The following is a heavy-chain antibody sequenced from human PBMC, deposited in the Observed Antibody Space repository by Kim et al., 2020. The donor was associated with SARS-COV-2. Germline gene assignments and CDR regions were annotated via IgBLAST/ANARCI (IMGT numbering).Heavy chain of an antibody. Sequence: ASVKVSCKTSGFSFTTNGISWVRQAPGQGLEWMGWISGHDAETAYAQSFQGRVTMTTDTSTSTAYMELRSLTSHDTATYYCATTSRFVMDPASHWFDAWG. J-gene: IGHJ5*01. CDR2: ISGHDAET. CDR1: GFSFTTNG. D-gene: IGHD2-15*01. CDR3: ATTSRFVMDPASHWFDA. V-gene: IGHV1-18*01.